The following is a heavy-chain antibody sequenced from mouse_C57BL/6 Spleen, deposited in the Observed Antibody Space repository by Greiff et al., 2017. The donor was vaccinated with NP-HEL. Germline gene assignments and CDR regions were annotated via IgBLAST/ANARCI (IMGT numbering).Heavy chain of an antibody. Sequence: QVQLQQPGAELVKPGASVKLSCKASGYTFTSYWMPWVKQRPGQGLEWIGEIDPSDSYTNYNQKFKGKATLTVDTSSSTAYMQLSSLTSEDSAVYYCARGSWDDDWGKGTTLTVSS. V-gene: IGHV1-50*01. CDR2: IDPSDSYT. D-gene: IGHD4-1*01. CDR1: GYTFTSYW. CDR3: ARGSWDDD. J-gene: IGHJ2*01.